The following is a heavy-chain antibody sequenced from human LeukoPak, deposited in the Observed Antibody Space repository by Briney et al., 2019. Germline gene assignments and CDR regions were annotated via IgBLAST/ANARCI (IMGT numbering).Heavy chain of an antibody. D-gene: IGHD6-13*01. CDR1: GYPISSGYF. V-gene: IGHV4-38-2*02. Sequence: SETLSLTCTVSGYPISSGYFWGWIRQPPGKGLEWIGSIYYSGSTYYNPSLKSRVTISVDTSKNQFSLKLSSVTAADTAVYYCARGRGSSSWYGYYYYYMDVWGKGTTVTVSS. CDR3: ARGRGSSSWYGYYYYYMDV. CDR2: IYYSGST. J-gene: IGHJ6*03.